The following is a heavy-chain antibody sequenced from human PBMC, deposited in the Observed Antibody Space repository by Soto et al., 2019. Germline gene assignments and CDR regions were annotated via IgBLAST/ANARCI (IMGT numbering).Heavy chain of an antibody. D-gene: IGHD5-12*01. V-gene: IGHV3-23*01. Sequence: EVQLLESGGGLVQPGGSLRLSCAASGFTFNSCAMTWVRQAPGKGLEWVSTISGSSSSTFYADSVKGRFTTSRDNSKNMLDLQMDGLRAEDTAVYYCEKEYIVTTRADAFDIWGQGTMVTVSS. CDR1: GFTFNSCA. J-gene: IGHJ3*02. CDR3: EKEYIVTTRADAFDI. CDR2: ISGSSSST.